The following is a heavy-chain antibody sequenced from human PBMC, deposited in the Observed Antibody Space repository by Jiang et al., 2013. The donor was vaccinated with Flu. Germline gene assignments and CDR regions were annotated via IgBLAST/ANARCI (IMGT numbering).Heavy chain of an antibody. V-gene: IGHV2-70*11. D-gene: IGHD4-17*01. CDR2: IDWDDDK. CDR3: ARTYYGDSVYFDY. Sequence: KPTQTLTLTCTFSGFSLSGSGMCVSWIRQPPGKALEWLARIDWDDDKHYSPFLKTRLSISKDTSKSQVVLTMTNMDPVDTATYYCARTYYGDSVYFDYWGQGALVTVSS. J-gene: IGHJ4*02. CDR1: GFSLSGSGMC.